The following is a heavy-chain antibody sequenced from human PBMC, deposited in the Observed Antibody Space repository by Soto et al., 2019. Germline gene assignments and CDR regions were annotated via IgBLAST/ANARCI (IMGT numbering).Heavy chain of an antibody. CDR2: ISTYNGNT. CDR3: ARDPYHVLMVNAPNLYGMDV. CDR1: GYTFTTYN. Sequence: QVQLVQSGAEVKKPGASVKVSCKASGYTFTTYNISWVRKPLGQGLEWMGRISTYNGNTNYPQSLQGRLTMTTDTSTTTAYMELRSLRSDDTAVYYCARDPYHVLMVNAPNLYGMDVWGQGTTVTVSS. J-gene: IGHJ6*02. D-gene: IGHD2-8*01. V-gene: IGHV1-18*01.